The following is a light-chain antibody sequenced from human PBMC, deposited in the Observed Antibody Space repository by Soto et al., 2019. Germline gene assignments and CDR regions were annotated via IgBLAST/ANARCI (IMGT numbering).Light chain of an antibody. CDR3: QQYSSSPSIT. CDR1: ESVSRN. CDR2: GAS. V-gene: IGKV3-20*01. J-gene: IGKJ5*01. Sequence: ETLLTQSPGTLSVSPGERATLSCRASESVSRNLAWYQQKPGQAPRLLIYGASTRATGIPDRFSGSGSGTDFTLTISRLEPEDFAVYYCQQYSSSPSITFGQGTRLEIK.